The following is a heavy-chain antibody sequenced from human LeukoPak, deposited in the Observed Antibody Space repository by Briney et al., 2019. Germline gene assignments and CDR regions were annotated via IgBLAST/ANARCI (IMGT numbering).Heavy chain of an antibody. Sequence: GWSLRLSCAASGFTFNIYAMNWVRQAPGKGLEWVANMNQEGSEIYYVDSVRGRFIISRDNAKKSLYLQMNTLRAEDTAVYYCVRRYMATSAEDFDYWGQGTLVTVFS. D-gene: IGHD3-16*02. V-gene: IGHV3-7*01. CDR1: GFTFNIYA. CDR3: VRRYMATSAEDFDY. CDR2: MNQEGSEI. J-gene: IGHJ4*02.